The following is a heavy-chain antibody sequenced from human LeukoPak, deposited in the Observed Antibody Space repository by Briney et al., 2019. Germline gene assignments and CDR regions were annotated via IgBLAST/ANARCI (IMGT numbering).Heavy chain of an antibody. J-gene: IGHJ4*02. Sequence: GGSLRLSCAASGLTFSNAWMTWVRQAPGKGLEWVGRIKRKTDGGTTDYAAPVKGRFTISRDDSKNTLYLQMNSLKTEDTAVYYCTSTLAAWGQGTLVTVSS. D-gene: IGHD6-25*01. CDR1: GLTFSNAW. V-gene: IGHV3-15*01. CDR3: TSTLAA. CDR2: IKRKTDGGTT.